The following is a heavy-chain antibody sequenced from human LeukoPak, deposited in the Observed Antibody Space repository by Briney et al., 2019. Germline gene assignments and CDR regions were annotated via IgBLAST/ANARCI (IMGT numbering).Heavy chain of an antibody. CDR2: ISSSSSYI. D-gene: IGHD7-27*01. V-gene: IGHV3-21*01. J-gene: IGHJ4*02. Sequence: PGGSLRLSCAASGFTFSSYSMSWVRQAPGKGLEWVSSISSSSSYIYYADSVKGRFTISRDNAKNSLFLQMNSLRAEDTAVYYCASINRGWDYFDYWGQGTLVTVSS. CDR3: ASINRGWDYFDY. CDR1: GFTFSSYS.